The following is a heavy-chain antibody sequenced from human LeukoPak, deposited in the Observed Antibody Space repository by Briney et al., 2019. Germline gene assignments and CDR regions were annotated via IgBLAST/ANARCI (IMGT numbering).Heavy chain of an antibody. J-gene: IGHJ4*02. CDR1: GFTFSTHA. V-gene: IGHV3-23*01. CDR2: IKGGGGDP. D-gene: IGHD2-21*02. CDR3: AKGGHDFNPFYW. Sequence: GGSLRLSCAASGFTFSTHAMRWVRQAPGKGLEWVSSIKGGGGDPFYADSVKGRFTISRDNSKNTLFLQLNSLRAEDSAVYYCAKGGHDFNPFYWWGQGTLVTVSS.